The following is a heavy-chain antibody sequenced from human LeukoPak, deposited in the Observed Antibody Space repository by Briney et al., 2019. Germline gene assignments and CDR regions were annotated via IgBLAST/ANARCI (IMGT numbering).Heavy chain of an antibody. CDR1: GFTFSSYW. V-gene: IGHV3-74*01. Sequence: GGSLRLSCAASGFTFSSYWMHWVRQAPGKGLVWVSRINSDGSSTSYADSVKGRFTISRDNAKNTLYLQMNSLRAEDTAVYYCARDLFYGGHSRSWEDMGYWGQGTLVTVSS. CDR2: INSDGSST. J-gene: IGHJ4*02. D-gene: IGHD4/OR15-4a*01. CDR3: ARDLFYGGHSRSWEDMGY.